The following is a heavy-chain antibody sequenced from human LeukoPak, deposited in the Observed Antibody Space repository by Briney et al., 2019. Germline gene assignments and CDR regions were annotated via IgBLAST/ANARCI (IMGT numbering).Heavy chain of an antibody. D-gene: IGHD2-2*01. V-gene: IGHV1-69*13. CDR3: ARTGNHCSSTSCYHYYYMDV. CDR2: IIPIFGTA. Sequence: SVKVSCKASGGTFSSYAISWVRQAPGQGLEWMGGIIPIFGTANYAQKFQGRVTITADESTSTAYMELSSLRSEDTAVYYCARTGNHCSSTSCYHYYYMDVWGKGTTVTVSS. J-gene: IGHJ6*03. CDR1: GGTFSSYA.